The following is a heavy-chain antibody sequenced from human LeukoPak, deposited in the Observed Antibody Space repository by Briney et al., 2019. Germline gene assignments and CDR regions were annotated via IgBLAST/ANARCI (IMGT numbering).Heavy chain of an antibody. D-gene: IGHD1-26*01. CDR3: ARHQRWELRSAFDI. Sequence: PSETLSLTCTVSGGSISSSSYYWGWIRQPPGKGLEWIGSIYYSGSTYYNPSLKSRVTISVVTSKNQFSLKLSSVTAADTAVYYCARHQRWELRSAFDIWGQGTMVTVSS. V-gene: IGHV4-39*01. J-gene: IGHJ3*02. CDR2: IYYSGST. CDR1: GGSISSSSYY.